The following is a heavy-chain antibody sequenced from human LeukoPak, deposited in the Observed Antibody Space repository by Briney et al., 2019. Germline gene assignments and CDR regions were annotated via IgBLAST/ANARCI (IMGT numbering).Heavy chain of an antibody. J-gene: IGHJ2*01. V-gene: IGHV4-59*01. CDR1: GGSISSYY. Sequence: PSETLSLTCTVSGGSISSYYWSWIRQPPGKGLEWIGYIYYSGSTNYNPSLKSRVTISVDTSKNQFSLKLSSVTAADTAVYYCAREGLYYDILTGYYGSGYFDLWGRGTLVTVYS. CDR3: AREGLYYDILTGYYGSGYFDL. D-gene: IGHD3-9*01. CDR2: IYYSGST.